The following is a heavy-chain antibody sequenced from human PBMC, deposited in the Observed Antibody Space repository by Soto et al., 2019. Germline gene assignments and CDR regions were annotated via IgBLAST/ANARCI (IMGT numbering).Heavy chain of an antibody. CDR1: GGTFSSYA. V-gene: IGHV1-69*13. CDR3: ARGGSFCLYKSDYHSVMAF. J-gene: IGHJ6*02. CDR2: IIPIFGTA. D-gene: IGHD4-17*01. Sequence: GASVKVSCKASGGTFSSYAISWVRQAPGQGLEWMGGIIPIFGTANYAQKFQGRVTITADESTSTAYMELSSLRSEDTAVYYCARGGSFCLYKSDYHSVMAFWGQGTTVIVSS.